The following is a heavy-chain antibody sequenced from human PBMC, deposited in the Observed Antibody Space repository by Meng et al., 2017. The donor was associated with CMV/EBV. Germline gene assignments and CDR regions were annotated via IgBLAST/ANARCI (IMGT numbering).Heavy chain of an antibody. D-gene: IGHD3-22*01. Sequence: ASVKVSCKASGYTFTSYYMHWVRQAPGQGLEWMGIINPSGGSTSYEQKFQGRVNMTRDTSTSTVYMELSSLRSEDTAVYYCAREGAYYYDSSGYGDAFDIWGQGTMVTVSS. CDR2: INPSGGST. J-gene: IGHJ3*02. CDR3: AREGAYYYDSSGYGDAFDI. CDR1: GYTFTSYY. V-gene: IGHV1-46*01.